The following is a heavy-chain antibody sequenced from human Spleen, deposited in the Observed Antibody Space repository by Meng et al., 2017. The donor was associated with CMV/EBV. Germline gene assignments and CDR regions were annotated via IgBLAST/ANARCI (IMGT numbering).Heavy chain of an antibody. CDR1: GFTFSSYS. V-gene: IGHV3-21*01. Sequence: GESLKISCEASGFTFSSYSMNWLRQAPGKGLEWVSSISNTGSYIYYVDSVKGRFTISRDNAKNSLYLQMNSLRAEDTAVYYCAKYIVVVIGWYDAFDIWGQGTMVTVSS. D-gene: IGHD2-21*01. CDR3: AKYIVVVIGWYDAFDI. CDR2: ISNTGSYI. J-gene: IGHJ3*02.